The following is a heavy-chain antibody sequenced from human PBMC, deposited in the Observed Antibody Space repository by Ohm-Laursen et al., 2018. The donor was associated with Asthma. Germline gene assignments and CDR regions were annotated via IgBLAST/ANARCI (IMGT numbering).Heavy chain of an antibody. CDR2: ISSSSSYT. J-gene: IGHJ6*02. CDR1: GFTFSDYY. Sequence: SLRLSCSASGFTFSDYYMSWIRQAPGKGLEWVSYISSSSSYTNYADSVKGRFTISRDNAKNSLYLQMNSLRAEDTALYYCVKTYGDFGDYYYSAMDVWGQGTTVTVSS. V-gene: IGHV3-11*03. D-gene: IGHD4-17*01. CDR3: VKTYGDFGDYYYSAMDV.